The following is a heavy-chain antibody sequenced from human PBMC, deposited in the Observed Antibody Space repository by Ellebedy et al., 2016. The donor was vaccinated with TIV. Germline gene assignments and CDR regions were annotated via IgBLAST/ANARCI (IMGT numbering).Heavy chain of an antibody. CDR1: GGSIGSSNYY. Sequence: PETLSLTXTVSGGSIGSSNYYWGWIRQPPGKGLEWIASIHSSGRTYYNSSLRGRLTISVDTSKNQFSLEVTSVSAADTALYYCFSYSEYWSREFRDNRFDPWGQGTLVTVSS. D-gene: IGHD2-8*02. CDR2: IHSSGRT. V-gene: IGHV4-39*07. J-gene: IGHJ5*02. CDR3: FSYSEYWSREFRDNRFDP.